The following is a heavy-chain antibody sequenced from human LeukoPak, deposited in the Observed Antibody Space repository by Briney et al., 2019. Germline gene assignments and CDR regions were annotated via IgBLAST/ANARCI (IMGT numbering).Heavy chain of an antibody. J-gene: IGHJ4*02. CDR1: GYSFTSHW. CDR3: ARNRYYYDFSGYYVDY. V-gene: IGHV5-51*01. Sequence: GESLKISCKGSGYSFTSHWIGWVRQMPGKGLEWMGIMYPGDSGSTYSPSFQGHVTISTDKSISTAYLQWSSLRASDTAMYYCARNRYYYDFSGYYVDYWGQGTLVTVSS. D-gene: IGHD3-22*01. CDR2: MYPGDSGS.